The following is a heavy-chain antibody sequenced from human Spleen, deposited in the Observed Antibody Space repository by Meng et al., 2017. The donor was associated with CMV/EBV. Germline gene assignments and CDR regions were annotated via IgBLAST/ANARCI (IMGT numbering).Heavy chain of an antibody. CDR3: ARDTDGGNYPDY. Sequence: GESLKISCAASGFSFSSSGMHWVRQAPGKGLEWVAAISYDGSNKEDADSVKGRFTISRDNSKNTLYLQMNSLRAEDTAVYYCARDTDGGNYPDYWGQGALVTVSS. CDR1: GFSFSSSG. CDR2: ISYDGSNK. J-gene: IGHJ4*02. V-gene: IGHV3-30*04. D-gene: IGHD2-15*01.